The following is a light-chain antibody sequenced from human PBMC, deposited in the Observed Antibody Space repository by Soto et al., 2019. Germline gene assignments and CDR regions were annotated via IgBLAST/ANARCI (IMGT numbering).Light chain of an antibody. J-gene: IGKJ4*01. CDR3: QQYSTYSLT. CDR1: QSVSTW. V-gene: IGKV1-5*03. CDR2: RAS. Sequence: DIQMTQSPSTLSASVGDRVTISGRASQSVSTWLAWYQQKPGKVPKLLIYRASSLDSGVPSRFSGSGSGTEFTLTISSLQPDDFASYYCQQYSTYSLTFGGGTKVEIK.